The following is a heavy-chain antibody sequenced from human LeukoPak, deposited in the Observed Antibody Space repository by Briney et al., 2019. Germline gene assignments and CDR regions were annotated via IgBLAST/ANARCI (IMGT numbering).Heavy chain of an antibody. V-gene: IGHV3-23*01. CDR1: GFPFSAYE. J-gene: IGHJ4*02. CDR3: VKESSTWYDY. D-gene: IGHD6-13*01. Sequence: GGSLRLSCAASGFPFSAYEMNWVRQAPGKGLEWVSYISVSGGTIYYADSVKGRFTISRDNSKNTLYLQMSSLRADDTAVFYCVKESSTWYDYWGQGTLVTVSS. CDR2: ISVSGGTI.